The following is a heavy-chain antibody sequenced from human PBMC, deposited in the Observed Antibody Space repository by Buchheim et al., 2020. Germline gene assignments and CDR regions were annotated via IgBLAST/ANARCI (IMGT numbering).Heavy chain of an antibody. D-gene: IGHD6-19*01. Sequence: QITLKESGPTLVKPTQTLTLTCTFSGFSLSIRGEGVGWIRQPPGKALEWLALVYWDDDKRYSPSLRSRLTITKDTSKKQVVLIMTNMDPVDTATYYCAHKPGWGWGNWFDPWGQGTL. J-gene: IGHJ5*02. CDR2: VYWDDDK. CDR3: AHKPGWGWGNWFDP. CDR1: GFSLSIRGEG. V-gene: IGHV2-5*02.